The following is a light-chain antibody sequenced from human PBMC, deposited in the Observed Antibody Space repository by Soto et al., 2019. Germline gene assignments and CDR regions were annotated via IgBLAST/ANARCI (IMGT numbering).Light chain of an antibody. J-gene: IGLJ2*01. CDR3: QSYDNTLGVV. CDR1: SSNIGAGYD. Sequence: QSVLTQPPSVSGAPGQRVTISCTGSSSNIGAGYDVHWYQHLPGTAPKLLIFGNTNRPSGVPDRFSGSKSGASASLAITGLQAEDEADYYCQSYDNTLGVVFGGGTKLTVL. V-gene: IGLV1-40*01. CDR2: GNT.